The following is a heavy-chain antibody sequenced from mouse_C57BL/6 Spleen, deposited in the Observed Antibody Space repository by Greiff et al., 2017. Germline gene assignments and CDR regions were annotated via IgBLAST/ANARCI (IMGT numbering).Heavy chain of an antibody. J-gene: IGHJ1*03. CDR2: INYDGSST. CDR1: GFTFSDYY. D-gene: IGHD2-2*01. Sequence: EVHLVESEGGLVQPGSSMKLSCTASGFTFSDYYMAWVRQVPEKGLEWVANINYDGSSTYYLDSLKSRFIISRDNAKNILYLQMSSLKSEDTATYYCARGYGYDGWNFDVWGTGTTVTVSS. V-gene: IGHV5-16*01. CDR3: ARGYGYDGWNFDV.